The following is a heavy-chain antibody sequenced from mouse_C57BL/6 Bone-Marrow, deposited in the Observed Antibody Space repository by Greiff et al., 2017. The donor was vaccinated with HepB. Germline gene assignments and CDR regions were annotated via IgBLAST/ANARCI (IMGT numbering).Heavy chain of an antibody. CDR1: GYTFTDYN. J-gene: IGHJ2*01. V-gene: IGHV1-22*01. D-gene: IGHD1-1*01. CDR3: AITPYYYGSSQYYVDY. CDR2: INPNNGGT. Sequence: EVQLQESGPELVKPGASVKMSCKASGYTFTDYNMHWVKQSHGKSLEWIGSINPNNGGTSSNQKFKGKATLTVNKSSSTAYMERRSLTSEDSAVYYCAITPYYYGSSQYYVDYWGQGTTLTVSS.